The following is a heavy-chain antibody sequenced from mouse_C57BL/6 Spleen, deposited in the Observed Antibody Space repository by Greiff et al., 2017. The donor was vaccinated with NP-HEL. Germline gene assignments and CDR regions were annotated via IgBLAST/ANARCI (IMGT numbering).Heavy chain of an antibody. CDR3: ARQGFYYGSSYDYAMDY. Sequence: QVQLQQPGAELVRPGSSVKLSCKASGYTFTSYWMHWVKQRPIQGLEWIGNIDPSDSETHYNQKFKDKATLTVDKSSSTAYMQLSSLTSEDSAVYYCARQGFYYGSSYDYAMDYWGQGTSVTVSS. CDR1: GYTFTSYW. J-gene: IGHJ4*01. CDR2: IDPSDSET. V-gene: IGHV1-52*01. D-gene: IGHD1-1*01.